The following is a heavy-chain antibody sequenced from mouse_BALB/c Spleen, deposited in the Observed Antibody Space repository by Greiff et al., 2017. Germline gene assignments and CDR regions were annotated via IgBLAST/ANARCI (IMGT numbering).Heavy chain of an antibody. Sequence: EVKPQESGPELVKPGASVKMSCKASGYTFTSYVMHWVKQKPGQGLEWIGYINPYNDGTKYNEKFKGKATLTSDKSSSTAYMELSSLTSEDSAVYYCARDGTTVQFAYWGQGTLVTVSA. CDR2: INPYNDGT. CDR3: ARDGTTVQFAY. J-gene: IGHJ3*01. CDR1: GYTFTSYV. D-gene: IGHD1-1*01. V-gene: IGHV1-14*01.